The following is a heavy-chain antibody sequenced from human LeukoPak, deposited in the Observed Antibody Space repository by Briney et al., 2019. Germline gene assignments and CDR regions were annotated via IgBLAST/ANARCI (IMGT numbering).Heavy chain of an antibody. Sequence: SETLSLTCTVSGDSFSSSSHYWGWLRQPPGRGLEWIGSIRNSGNTYYSPSLKSRVTISVDTSKNQFSLKLSSVTAADTAVYYCARHVYGEYGPGDYWGQGTLVTVSS. J-gene: IGHJ4*02. D-gene: IGHD4-17*01. V-gene: IGHV4-39*01. CDR2: IRNSGNT. CDR3: ARHVYGEYGPGDY. CDR1: GDSFSSSSHY.